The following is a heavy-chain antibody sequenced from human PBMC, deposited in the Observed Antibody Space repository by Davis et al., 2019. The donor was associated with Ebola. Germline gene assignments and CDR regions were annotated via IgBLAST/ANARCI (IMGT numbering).Heavy chain of an antibody. CDR3: ARRGIGGLIVDNWFDP. CDR2: ISSSSSYI. V-gene: IGHV3-21*01. D-gene: IGHD3-22*01. Sequence: SCAASGFTFSCYSMNWVHQAPGKGLELVSSISSSSSYIYYADPEKRRITITRDNAKNSLYLQMNSLRAEDTAVYYYARRGIGGLIVDNWFDPWGQGTLVTVSS. J-gene: IGHJ5*02. CDR1: GFTFSCYS.